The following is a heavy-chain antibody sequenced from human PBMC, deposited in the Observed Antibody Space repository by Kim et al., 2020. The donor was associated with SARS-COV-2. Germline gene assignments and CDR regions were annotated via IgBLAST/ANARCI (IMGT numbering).Heavy chain of an antibody. CDR1: GYTFSSYA. D-gene: IGHD3-10*01. CDR3: ARGVAMVRGVIMTSNY. V-gene: IGHV1-3*04. J-gene: IGHJ4*02. Sequence: ASVKVSCKASGYTFSSYAIHWVRQAPGQRLEWMGWIHTGNENTKYSQKFQGRVTFTRDTSASTAYMELSSLRSEDTAVYYCARGVAMVRGVIMTSNYWGQGTLVTVSS. CDR2: IHTGNENT.